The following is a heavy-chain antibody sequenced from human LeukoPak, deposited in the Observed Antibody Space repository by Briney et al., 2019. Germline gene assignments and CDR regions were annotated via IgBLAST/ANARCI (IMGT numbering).Heavy chain of an antibody. V-gene: IGHV3-74*01. CDR2: VATGGTGP. CDR3: ARDMGPYGGSPGAS. J-gene: IGHJ5*02. Sequence: GGSLRLSCAASGFTFSVYWMHWVRQAPGKGLVWVSRVATGGTGPSYADSVKGRFTISRDNAKNTLYLQMNSLSAEDTAVYFCARDMGPYGGSPGASWGQGTLVTVSS. D-gene: IGHD4-23*01. CDR1: GFTFSVYW.